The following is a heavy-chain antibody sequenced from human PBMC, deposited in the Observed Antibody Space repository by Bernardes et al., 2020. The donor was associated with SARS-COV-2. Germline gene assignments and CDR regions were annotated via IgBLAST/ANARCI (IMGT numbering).Heavy chain of an antibody. D-gene: IGHD5-18*01. J-gene: IGHJ5*02. CDR2: IKEDGSEK. Sequence: GGSLRLSCAASGFTFSRYWMSWVRQAPGKGLEWVANIKEDGSEKNYVDSVKGRFSISRDNAKNSLYLQMNSLRAEDTAVYYCAKGGYGYGSWGQGTLVTVSS. CDR3: AKGGYGYGS. CDR1: GFTFSRYW. V-gene: IGHV3-7*01.